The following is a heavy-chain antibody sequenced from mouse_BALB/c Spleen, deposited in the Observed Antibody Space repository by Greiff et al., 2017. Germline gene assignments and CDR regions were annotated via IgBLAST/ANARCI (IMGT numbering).Heavy chain of an antibody. V-gene: IGHV1-12*01. Sequence: LQQPGAELVKPGASVKMSCKASGYTFTSYNMHWVKQTPGQGLEWIGAIYPGNGDTSYNQKFKGKATLTADKSSSTAYMQLSSLTSEDSAVYYCARGPLLRLHAMDYWGQGTSVTVSS. CDR3: ARGPLLRLHAMDY. J-gene: IGHJ4*01. D-gene: IGHD1-2*01. CDR1: GYTFTSYN. CDR2: IYPGNGDT.